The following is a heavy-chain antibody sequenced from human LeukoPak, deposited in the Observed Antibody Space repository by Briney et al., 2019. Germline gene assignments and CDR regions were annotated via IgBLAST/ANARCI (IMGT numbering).Heavy chain of an antibody. V-gene: IGHV4-34*01. Sequence: PSETLSLTCAVYGGSFSGYYWSWIRQPPGKGLEWIGEINHSGSTNYNPSLKSRVTISVDTSKNQFSLKLSSVTAADTAVYYCARMAGTAATGKGAFDYWGQGTLVTVSS. CDR2: INHSGST. CDR1: GGSFSGYY. CDR3: ARMAGTAATGKGAFDY. J-gene: IGHJ4*02. D-gene: IGHD2-15*01.